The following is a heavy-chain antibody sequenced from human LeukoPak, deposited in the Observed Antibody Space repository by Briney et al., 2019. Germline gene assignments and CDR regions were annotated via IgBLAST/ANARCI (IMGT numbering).Heavy chain of an antibody. V-gene: IGHV1-46*01. Sequence: GASVKVSCKASGYTFIRYFMHWVRPAPGQGREWMGIINPSGGSTSYAQKFQGRVTMTRDTSTSTVYMELSRLRSEDTAVYYCARGGYGDRIDYWGQGSLVSVPS. CDR3: ARGGYGDRIDY. CDR1: GYTFIRYF. D-gene: IGHD4-17*01. CDR2: INPSGGST. J-gene: IGHJ4*02.